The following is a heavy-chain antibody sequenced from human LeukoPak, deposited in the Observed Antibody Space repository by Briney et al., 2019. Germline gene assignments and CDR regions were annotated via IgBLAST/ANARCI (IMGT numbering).Heavy chain of an antibody. J-gene: IGHJ4*02. V-gene: IGHV3-74*01. D-gene: IGHD1-7*01. CDR3: VRDGGGTTPYDC. CDR2: INTDGGTT. CDR1: GFTFSGHW. Sequence: GGSLRLSCAASGFTFSGHWMHWVRQAPGKGLVWVSRINTDGGTTYYADSVKGRFTISRDNAKDTLYLQMNSLRVGDTAVYYCVRDGGGTTPYDCWGQGTLVTVSS.